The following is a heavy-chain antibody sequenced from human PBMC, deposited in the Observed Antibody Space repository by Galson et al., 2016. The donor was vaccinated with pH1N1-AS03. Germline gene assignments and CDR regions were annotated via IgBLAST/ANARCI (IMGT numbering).Heavy chain of an antibody. V-gene: IGHV4-34*12. CDR2: VIIGGSP. D-gene: IGHD3-10*01. Sequence: SETLSLTCRDLGGSFRGTYWTWIRQPPGKGLEWIGEVIIGGSPTYSPSLKSRVSISLDTSRKQVSLRLISVTAADTAVYFCARRPTGIDFWGPGTLVTVAS. CDR3: ARRPTGIDF. CDR1: GGSFRGTY. J-gene: IGHJ4*02.